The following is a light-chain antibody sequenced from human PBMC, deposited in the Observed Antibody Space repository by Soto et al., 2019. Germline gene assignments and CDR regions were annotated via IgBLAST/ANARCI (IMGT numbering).Light chain of an antibody. Sequence: EIVWTQSPATLSSFPGYRVTLSCRASQYINTRLACYQHRPGQAPSLLIYQTSIRAAGIPARFSASGSGTDFTLTISDVQPEDFALYYCHQRQSWPRTFGEGTKV. CDR3: HQRQSWPRT. CDR2: QTS. J-gene: IGKJ1*01. V-gene: IGKV3-11*01. CDR1: QYINTR.